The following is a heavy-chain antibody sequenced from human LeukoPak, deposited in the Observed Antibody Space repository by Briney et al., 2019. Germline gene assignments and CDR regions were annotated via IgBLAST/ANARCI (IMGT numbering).Heavy chain of an antibody. CDR1: GFTFSDYT. Sequence: GGSLRLSCAASGFTFSDYTMRWVRQAPGKRLEFVSAITSSGGNIHYANSVKGRFTISRDNSKNSLYLQMGGLRTEDMAVYHCARVKAGATISDFYYYYMDVWGEGTTVTVSS. D-gene: IGHD1-26*01. CDR2: ITSSGGNI. J-gene: IGHJ6*03. V-gene: IGHV3-64*01. CDR3: ARVKAGATISDFYYYYMDV.